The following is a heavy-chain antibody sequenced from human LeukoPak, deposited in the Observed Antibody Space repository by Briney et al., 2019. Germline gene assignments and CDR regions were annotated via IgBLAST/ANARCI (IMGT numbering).Heavy chain of an antibody. Sequence: GGSLRLSCAASGFTFRSFAMHWVRQAPGKGLDWVAVISYDGSKKYYADSVKGRLTISRDNSKNTLYLQMNSLRAEDTAVYYCARDSDYYDRSGYKYWGQGTLVTVSS. V-gene: IGHV3-30*01. CDR3: ARDSDYYDRSGYKY. CDR2: ISYDGSKK. D-gene: IGHD3-22*01. CDR1: GFTFRSFA. J-gene: IGHJ4*02.